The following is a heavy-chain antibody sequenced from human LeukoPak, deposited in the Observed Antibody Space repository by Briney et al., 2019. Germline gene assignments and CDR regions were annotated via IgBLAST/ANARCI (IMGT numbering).Heavy chain of an antibody. D-gene: IGHD6-13*01. Sequence: PGGSLRLSCAASGFTFSSYAMSWVRQAPGKGLDGVSASSGSGGSTYYADYVKGRFTISRDNSKNTLYLQMNSLRAHDTAVYYCAKSLDSSIAAAGYFDYWGQGTLVTVSS. CDR2: SSGSGGST. CDR1: GFTFSSYA. V-gene: IGHV3-23*01. CDR3: AKSLDSSIAAAGYFDY. J-gene: IGHJ4*02.